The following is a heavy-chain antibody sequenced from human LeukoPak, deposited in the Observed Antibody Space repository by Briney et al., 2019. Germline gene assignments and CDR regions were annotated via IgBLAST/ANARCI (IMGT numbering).Heavy chain of an antibody. CDR2: IYYSGST. D-gene: IGHD6-19*01. J-gene: IGHJ4*02. Sequence: SETLSLTCTVSGGSISRSYNYWGWIRQPPGKGLEWIGSIYYSGSTYYNPSLKSRVTILVDTSKNQFSLKLTSVTAADTAVYYCARHFPSGWYPAYFDYWGQGTLVTVSS. CDR1: GGSISRSYNY. V-gene: IGHV4-39*01. CDR3: ARHFPSGWYPAYFDY.